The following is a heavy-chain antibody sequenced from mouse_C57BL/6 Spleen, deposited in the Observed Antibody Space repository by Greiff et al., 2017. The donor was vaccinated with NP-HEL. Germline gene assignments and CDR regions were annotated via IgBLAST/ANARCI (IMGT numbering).Heavy chain of an antibody. CDR2: ISDGGSYT. D-gene: IGHD1-1*01. V-gene: IGHV5-4*01. Sequence: EVQRVESGGGLVKPGGSLKLSCAASGFTFSSYAMSWVRQTPEKRLEWVATISDGGSYTYYPDNVKGRTTISRDNAKNNLYLQMSHLKSEDTAMYYCARDDWDYYGSSDYAMDYWGQGTSVTVSS. J-gene: IGHJ4*01. CDR3: ARDDWDYYGSSDYAMDY. CDR1: GFTFSSYA.